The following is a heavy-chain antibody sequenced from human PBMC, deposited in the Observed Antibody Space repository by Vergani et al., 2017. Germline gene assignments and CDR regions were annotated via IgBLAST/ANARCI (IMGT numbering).Heavy chain of an antibody. Sequence: QAQLGQSDSEVKKPGDSVTLPCKTSGYPFVNHPITWVRQAPGQGLEWMGWISPYNHKTLYSQKVEGRVTMTSDTSSSAVFLELRRLTSDDTAIYYCARAQMATNDFDLWGRGALVTVSS. J-gene: IGHJ4*02. CDR3: ARAQMATNDFDL. V-gene: IGHV1-18*04. D-gene: IGHD5-24*01. CDR1: GYPFVNHP. CDR2: ISPYNHKT.